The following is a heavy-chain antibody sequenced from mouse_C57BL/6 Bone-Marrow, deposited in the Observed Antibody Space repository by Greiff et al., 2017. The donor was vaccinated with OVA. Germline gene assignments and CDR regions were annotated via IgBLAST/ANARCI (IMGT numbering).Heavy chain of an antibody. CDR1: GYTFTSYG. CDR3: ARGGRYAMDD. V-gene: IGHV1-81*01. J-gene: IGHJ4*01. Sequence: QVQLQQPGAELARPGASVKLSCKASGYTFTSYGISWVKQRTGQGLEWIGEIYPRSGNTYYNEKFKGKATLTADKSSSTAYMELRSLTSEDSAVYFCARGGRYAMDDWGKGTSVTVSS. CDR2: IYPRSGNT.